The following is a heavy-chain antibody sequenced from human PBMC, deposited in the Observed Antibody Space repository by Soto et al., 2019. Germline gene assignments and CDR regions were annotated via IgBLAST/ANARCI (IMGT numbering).Heavy chain of an antibody. J-gene: IGHJ4*02. CDR3: ARAGWFAEGYFDF. CDR2: INAGNGHT. D-gene: IGHD3-10*01. CDR1: GYTFVMYA. V-gene: IGHV1-3*01. Sequence: VKVSCKASGYTFVMYAIHWVRQAPGQGLEWMAWINAGNGHTTYSQKFQGRVTITRDTSARTVYMELRSLRFEDTATYYCARAGWFAEGYFDFWGQGTPVTVSS.